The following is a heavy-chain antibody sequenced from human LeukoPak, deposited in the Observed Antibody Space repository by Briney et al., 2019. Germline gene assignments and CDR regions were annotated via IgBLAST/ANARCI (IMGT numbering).Heavy chain of an antibody. J-gene: IGHJ4*02. CDR2: ISSSSSYI. D-gene: IGHD2-2*01. CDR3: ARGCGTSCYAFDY. CDR1: GFTFSSYS. Sequence: GGSLRLFCAASGFTFSSYSMNWVRQAPGKGLEWVSSISSSSSYIYYADSVKGRFTISRDNAKNSLYLQMNSLRAEDTAVYYCARGCGTSCYAFDYWGQGTLVTVSS. V-gene: IGHV3-21*01.